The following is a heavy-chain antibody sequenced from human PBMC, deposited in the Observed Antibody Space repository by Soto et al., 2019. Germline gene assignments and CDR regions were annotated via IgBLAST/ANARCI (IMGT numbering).Heavy chain of an antibody. D-gene: IGHD1-26*01. J-gene: IGHJ4*01. CDR1: GFAFSDAW. CDR3: TTDSRTTLPEVRFDY. V-gene: IGHV3-15*07. Sequence: GGSLRLSCAASGFAFSDAWINWVRQAPGKGLEWVGRIKSKTDGGSAGYAASVKGRFAISRDDSKNMVYLQMNSLKTEDTAVYYCTTDSRTTLPEVRFDYWGHGTLVTVSS. CDR2: IKSKTDGGSA.